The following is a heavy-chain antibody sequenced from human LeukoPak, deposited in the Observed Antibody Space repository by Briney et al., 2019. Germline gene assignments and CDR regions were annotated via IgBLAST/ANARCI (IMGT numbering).Heavy chain of an antibody. V-gene: IGHV3-30-3*01. D-gene: IGHD1-26*01. Sequence: PGGSLRLSCAASGFTFSSYAMHWVRQAPGKGLEWVAVISYDGSTKYYADSVNGRFTISRDNSKNTLYLQMNSLRTEDTAVYYCARDLVGGAFDIWGQGTMVTVSS. CDR3: ARDLVGGAFDI. CDR1: GFTFSSYA. CDR2: ISYDGSTK. J-gene: IGHJ3*02.